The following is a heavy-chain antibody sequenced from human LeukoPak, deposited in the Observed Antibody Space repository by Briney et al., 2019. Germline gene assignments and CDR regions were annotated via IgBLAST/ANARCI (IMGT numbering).Heavy chain of an antibody. V-gene: IGHV3-13*01. CDR2: IGTAGDT. D-gene: IGHD3-10*01. CDR3: ARDGLLELLWFGESSNWFDP. J-gene: IGHJ5*02. CDR1: GFTFSSYD. Sequence: PGGSLRLSCAASGFTFSSYDMHWVRQATGKGLEWVSAIGTAGDTYYPGSVKGRFTISRENAKNSLYLQMNSLRAGDTAVYYCARDGLLELLWFGESSNWFDPWGQGTLVTVSS.